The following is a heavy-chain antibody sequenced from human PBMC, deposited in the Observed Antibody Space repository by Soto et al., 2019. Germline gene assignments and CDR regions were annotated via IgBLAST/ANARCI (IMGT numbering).Heavy chain of an antibody. V-gene: IGHV3-9*01. J-gene: IGHJ6*03. CDR2: ISWNSGSI. D-gene: IGHD4-17*01. Sequence: PGGSLRLSCAASGFTFDDYAMHWVRQAPGKGLEWVSGISWNSGSIGYADSVKGRFTISRDNAKNSLYLQMNSLRAEDTALYYCAKDKYGDYYYYYYMDVWGQGTLVTVSS. CDR1: GFTFDDYA. CDR3: AKDKYGDYYYYYYMDV.